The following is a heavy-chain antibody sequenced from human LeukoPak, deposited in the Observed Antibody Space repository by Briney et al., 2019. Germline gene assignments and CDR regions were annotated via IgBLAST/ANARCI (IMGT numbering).Heavy chain of an antibody. Sequence: PSETLSLTCTVSGGSISSYYWSRIRQPPGKGLEWIGYIYYSGSTNYNLSLKSRVTISVDTSKNQFSLKLSSVTAADTAVYYCARDSGNSGYDYYYGMDVWGQGTTVTVSS. V-gene: IGHV4-59*01. CDR2: IYYSGST. CDR3: ARDSGNSGYDYYYGMDV. CDR1: GGSISSYY. D-gene: IGHD5-12*01. J-gene: IGHJ6*02.